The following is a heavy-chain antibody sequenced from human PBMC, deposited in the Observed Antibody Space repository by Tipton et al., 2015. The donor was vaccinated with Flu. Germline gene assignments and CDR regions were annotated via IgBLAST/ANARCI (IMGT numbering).Heavy chain of an antibody. CDR1: GGSISGYY. D-gene: IGHD2-15*01. CDR2: IYSSART. J-gene: IGHJ6*02. CDR3: ARDTFRYCSGASCLSDYYYYGMDV. Sequence: TLSLTCTVSGGSISGYYWSWIRQPPGKGLGWIGYIYSSARTNYNSSLESRVTISVDTSKNQFSLNLSSVTAADTAVYYCARDTFRYCSGASCLSDYYYYGMDVWGQGTTVTVSS. V-gene: IGHV4-59*01.